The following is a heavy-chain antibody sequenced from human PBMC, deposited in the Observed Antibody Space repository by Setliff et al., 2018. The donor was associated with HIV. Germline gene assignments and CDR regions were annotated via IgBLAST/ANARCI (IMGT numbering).Heavy chain of an antibody. Sequence: GSLRLSCAASGFTLSSTYMAWVRQAPGKGLEWVSTIYGSGDTYHADSVKGRFTLSRDNAQNTLYLQISSLRAEDTAIYYCAKWRGHQSEFDYWGQGTLVTVS. CDR1: GFTLSSTY. V-gene: IGHV3-53*01. J-gene: IGHJ4*02. D-gene: IGHD1-26*01. CDR2: IYGSGDT. CDR3: AKWRGHQSEFDY.